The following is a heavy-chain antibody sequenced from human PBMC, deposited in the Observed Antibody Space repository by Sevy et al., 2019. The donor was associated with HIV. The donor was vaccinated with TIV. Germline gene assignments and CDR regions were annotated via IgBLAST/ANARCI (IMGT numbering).Heavy chain of an antibody. V-gene: IGHV3-30*18. CDR2: ISYDGSNK. CDR3: AKGGYSSSPRYYYYYMDV. Sequence: GGSLRLSSAASGFTFSSYGMHWVRQAPGKGLEWVAVISYDGSNKYYADSVKGRFTISRDNSKNTLYLQMNSLRAEDTAVYYCAKGGYSSSPRYYYYYMDVWGKGTTVTVSS. D-gene: IGHD6-6*01. CDR1: GFTFSSYG. J-gene: IGHJ6*03.